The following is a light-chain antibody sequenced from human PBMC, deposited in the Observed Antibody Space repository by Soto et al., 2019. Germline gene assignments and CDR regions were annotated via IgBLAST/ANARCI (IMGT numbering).Light chain of an antibody. J-gene: IGLJ2*01. Sequence: QSALTQPASVSGSPGQSITISCTGTNSDVGGYDYVSWYQQHPGKAPKLKIYDVNNRPSGVSNRFSGSKSGNTASLTISGLQAEDEADYYCCSHTTCHTEVFGGGTKLTVL. V-gene: IGLV2-14*03. CDR2: DVN. CDR3: CSHTTCHTEV. CDR1: NSDVGGYDY.